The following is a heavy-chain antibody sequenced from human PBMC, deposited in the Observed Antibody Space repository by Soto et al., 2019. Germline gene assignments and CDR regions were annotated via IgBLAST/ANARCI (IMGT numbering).Heavy chain of an antibody. J-gene: IGHJ6*02. Sequence: QVQLQESGPGLVKPSQTLSLTCTVSGGSISSGGYYWSWIRQHPGKGLEWIGYIYYSGSTYYNPSLKSRVTLSVDTSNNQFSLKLSSVAAADTAGYYCARGTGYCSSTSRYPYYYYYGMDVWGQGTTVTVSS. D-gene: IGHD2-2*01. CDR3: ARGTGYCSSTSRYPYYYYYGMDV. CDR1: GGSISSGGYY. V-gene: IGHV4-31*03. CDR2: IYYSGST.